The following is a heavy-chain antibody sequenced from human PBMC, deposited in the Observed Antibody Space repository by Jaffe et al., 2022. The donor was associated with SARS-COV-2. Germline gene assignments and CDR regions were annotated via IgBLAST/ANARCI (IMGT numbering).Heavy chain of an antibody. J-gene: IGHJ5*02. D-gene: IGHD3-10*01. CDR1: GGSISSSSYY. V-gene: IGHV4-61*02. CDR2: AYSSENS. CDR3: AREGYFGSRSYL. Sequence: QVQLQESGPGLVKPSETLSLTCTVSGGSISSSSYYWSWIRQPAGKGLEWIGRAYSSENSNYNPSLKSRVTISVDTSKNQFSLKLTSVTAADTAVYYCAREGYFGSRSYLWGQGTLVTVSS.